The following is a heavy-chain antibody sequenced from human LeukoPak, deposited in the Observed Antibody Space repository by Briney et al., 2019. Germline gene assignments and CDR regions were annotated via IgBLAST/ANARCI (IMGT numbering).Heavy chain of an antibody. CDR2: INPDSGGT. J-gene: IGHJ4*02. Sequence: ASVKVSCKASGYTFTGYYIHWVRQAPGQGLEWMGRINPDSGGTDYAQKFQGRVTMTRDTSINTAYMELSRLRSDHTAVYYCARDRAIDYWGQGTLVTVSS. CDR1: GYTFTGYY. V-gene: IGHV1-2*06. CDR3: ARDRAIDY.